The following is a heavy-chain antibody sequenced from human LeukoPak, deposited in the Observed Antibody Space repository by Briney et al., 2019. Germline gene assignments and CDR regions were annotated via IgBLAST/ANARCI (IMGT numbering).Heavy chain of an antibody. V-gene: IGHV4-59*01. CDR1: GGSISSYH. CDR3: ARGDFDFDY. J-gene: IGHJ4*01. Sequence: SETLSLTCTVSGGSISSYHWSWIRQPPGKGLEWIGYIYYSGSTNYNPSLKSRVTISVDTSKNQFSLKLSSVTAADTAVYYCARGDFDFDYWGQGTLVTVSS. CDR2: IYYSGST. D-gene: IGHD2/OR15-2a*01.